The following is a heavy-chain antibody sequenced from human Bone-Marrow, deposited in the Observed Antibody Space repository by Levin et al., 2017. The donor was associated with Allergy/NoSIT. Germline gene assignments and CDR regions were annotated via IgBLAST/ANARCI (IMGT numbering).Heavy chain of an antibody. J-gene: IGHJ6*03. D-gene: IGHD2-21*01. CDR1: GDSFIKDT. V-gene: IGHV1-69*06. CDR2: IIPMFGTT. Sequence: PGESLKISCKASGDSFIKDTISWVRQAPGQGLEWIGGIIPMFGTTNYAQKFQDRVTISADRSANTGYMELRSLGPEDTAVYYCARGFVVEPRQLYFMDVWGNGTTVIVSS. CDR3: ARGFVVEPRQLYFMDV.